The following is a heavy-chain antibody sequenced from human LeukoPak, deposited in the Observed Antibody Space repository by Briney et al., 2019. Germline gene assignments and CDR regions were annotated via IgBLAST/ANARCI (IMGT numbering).Heavy chain of an antibody. CDR1: GFTFDDYA. J-gene: IGHJ3*02. V-gene: IGHV3-43*02. D-gene: IGHD3-9*01. CDR2: ISGDGGST. Sequence: GGSLRLSCAASGFTFDDYAMHWVRQAPGKGLVCVSLISGDGGSTYYADSVKGRFTISRDNSKNSLYLQMNSLRTEDTALYYCAKDTPGFYDILTGEDAFDIWGQGTMVTVSS. CDR3: AKDTPGFYDILTGEDAFDI.